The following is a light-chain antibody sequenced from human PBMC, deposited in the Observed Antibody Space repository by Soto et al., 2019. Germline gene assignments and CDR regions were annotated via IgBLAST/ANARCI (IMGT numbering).Light chain of an antibody. Sequence: QAVLTQPPSVSGAPGQRVTISCTGSDSNIGAGYDVHWYQQFPGTAPKLLIYGDNNRPSGVPDRISGSKSGTSASLTITGLQDEDEADYYCQSYDSSLRVVFGGGTKLTVL. J-gene: IGLJ2*01. V-gene: IGLV1-40*01. CDR3: QSYDSSLRVV. CDR2: GDN. CDR1: DSNIGAGYD.